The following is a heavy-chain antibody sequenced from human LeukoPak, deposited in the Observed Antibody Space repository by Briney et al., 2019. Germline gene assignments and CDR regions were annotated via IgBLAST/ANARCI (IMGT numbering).Heavy chain of an antibody. V-gene: IGHV1-8*01. CDR1: GYTFTSND. CDR2: MNPNSGNT. D-gene: IGHD3-22*01. J-gene: IGHJ4*02. Sequence: ASVNVSCTASGYTFTSNDINWVRDATGQGLGWMGWMNPNSGNTGYAQKFQGRVTMTRNTSISTAYMGLSSLRSEDTAVYYCARFGSSGSFDYWGQGTLVTGSS. CDR3: ARFGSSGSFDY.